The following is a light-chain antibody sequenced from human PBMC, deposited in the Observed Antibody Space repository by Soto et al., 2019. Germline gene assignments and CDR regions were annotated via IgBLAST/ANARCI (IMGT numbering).Light chain of an antibody. CDR1: QSVSSN. CDR2: GAS. J-gene: IGKJ5*01. CDR3: QQYNNWPRT. Sequence: EIVMTQSPATLSVSPGERATLSCRASQSVSSNLAWYQQKPGQAPRLLIYGASTRATGIPARFSGSGSGTEFPLTISSLQSEDFAVYYCQQYNNWPRTVGQGTRLEIK. V-gene: IGKV3-15*01.